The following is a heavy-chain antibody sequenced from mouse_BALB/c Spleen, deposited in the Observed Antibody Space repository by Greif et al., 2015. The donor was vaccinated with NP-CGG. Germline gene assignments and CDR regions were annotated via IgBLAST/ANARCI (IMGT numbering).Heavy chain of an antibody. CDR1: GYTFTSYW. Sequence: DLVKPGASVKLSCKASGYTFTSYWINWIKQRPGQGLEWIGRIAPGSGSTYYNEMFKGKATLTVDTSSSTAYIQLSSLSSEDSAVYFCARGTTVEVDYWGQGTTLTVSS. CDR3: ARGTTVEVDY. D-gene: IGHD1-1*01. J-gene: IGHJ2*01. V-gene: IGHV1S41*01. CDR2: IAPGSGST.